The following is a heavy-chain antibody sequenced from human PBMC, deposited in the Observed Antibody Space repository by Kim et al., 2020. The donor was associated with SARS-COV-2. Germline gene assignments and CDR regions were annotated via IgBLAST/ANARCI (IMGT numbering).Heavy chain of an antibody. CDR1: GFTFSSYA. CDR2: ISGSGGST. J-gene: IGHJ4*02. Sequence: GGSLRLSCAASGFTFSSYAMSWVRQAPGKGLEWVSAISGSGGSTYYADSVKGRFTISRDNSKNTLYLQMNSLRAEDTAVYYCAKWVMATSFIYYFDYWGQGTLVTVYS. CDR3: AKWVMATSFIYYFDY. V-gene: IGHV3-23*01. D-gene: IGHD5-12*01.